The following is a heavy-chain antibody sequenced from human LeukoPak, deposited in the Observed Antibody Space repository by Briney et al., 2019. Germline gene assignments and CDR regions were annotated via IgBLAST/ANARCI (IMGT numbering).Heavy chain of an antibody. CDR1: GYTFTSYD. D-gene: IGHD6-13*01. J-gene: IGHJ6*02. V-gene: IGHV1-8*01. Sequence: GASVKVSCKASGYTFTSYDINWVRQATGQGLEWMGWMNPNSGNTGYAQKFQGRVTMTRNTSISTAYMELSSLRSEDTAVYYCARGRQLVPIRRYYYYYGMDVWGQGTTVTVSS. CDR2: MNPNSGNT. CDR3: ARGRQLVPIRRYYYYYGMDV.